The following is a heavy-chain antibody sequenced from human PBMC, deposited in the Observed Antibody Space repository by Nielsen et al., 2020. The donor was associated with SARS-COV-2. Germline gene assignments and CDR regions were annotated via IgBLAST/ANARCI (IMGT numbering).Heavy chain of an antibody. J-gene: IGHJ1*01. Sequence: WIRQPPGKGLEWVAVIWYDGSNKYYADSVKGRFTISRDNSKNTLYLQMNSLRAEDTAVYYCARDLYSSGWWGYFQYWGQGTLVTVSS. CDR3: ARDLYSSGWWGYFQY. D-gene: IGHD6-19*01. CDR2: IWYDGSNK. V-gene: IGHV3-30*04.